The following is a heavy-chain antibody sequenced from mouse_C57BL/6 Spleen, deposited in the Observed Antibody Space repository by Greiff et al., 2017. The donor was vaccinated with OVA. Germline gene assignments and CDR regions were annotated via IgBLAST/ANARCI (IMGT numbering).Heavy chain of an antibody. J-gene: IGHJ4*01. D-gene: IGHD3-1*01. Sequence: QVQLQQPGAELVKPGASVKLSCKASGYTFTSYWMQWVKQRPGQGLEWIGEIDPSDSYTNDNQKFKGKATLTVDTSSSTAYMQLSSLTSEDSAVYYCARGRATNYYDMDDWGQGTSVTVSS. CDR2: IDPSDSYT. V-gene: IGHV1-50*01. CDR3: ARGRATNYYDMDD. CDR1: GYTFTSYW.